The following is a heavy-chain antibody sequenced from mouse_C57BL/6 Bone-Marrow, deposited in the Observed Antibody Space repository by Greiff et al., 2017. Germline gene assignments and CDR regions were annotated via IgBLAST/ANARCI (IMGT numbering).Heavy chain of an antibody. CDR2: INPNYGTT. D-gene: IGHD2-4*01. CDR1: GYSFTDYN. J-gene: IGHJ3*01. CDR3: ERWGEYDYSAWFAY. V-gene: IGHV1-39*01. Sequence: EVQLQQSGPELVKPGASVKISCKASGYSFTDYNMNWVKQSHGKSLEWIGEINPNYGTTSYNQKFKGKATLTVDQSSSTAYMQLNSLTSEDSAVXYCERWGEYDYSAWFAYWGQGTLVTVSA.